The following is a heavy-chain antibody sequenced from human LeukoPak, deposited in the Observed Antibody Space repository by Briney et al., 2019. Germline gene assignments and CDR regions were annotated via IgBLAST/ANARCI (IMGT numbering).Heavy chain of an antibody. CDR2: ISSSSSTI. CDR3: ARGARNIVVVPAAMILVRFDP. CDR1: GFTFSSYS. D-gene: IGHD2-2*01. Sequence: GGSLRLSCAASGFTFSSYSMNWVRQAPGKGLEWVSYISSSSSTIYYADSVKGRFTISRDNAKNSLYLQMNSLRVEDTAVYYCARGARNIVVVPAAMILVRFDPWGQGTLVTVSS. V-gene: IGHV3-48*01. J-gene: IGHJ5*02.